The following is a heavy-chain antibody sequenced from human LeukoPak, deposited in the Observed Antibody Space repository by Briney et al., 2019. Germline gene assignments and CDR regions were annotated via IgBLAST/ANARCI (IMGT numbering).Heavy chain of an antibody. V-gene: IGHV3-15*01. D-gene: IGHD6-25*01. CDR3: TTVGSAWNFDY. CDR2: VKSKRDGGTI. J-gene: IGHJ4*02. CDR1: GFTFSNAW. Sequence: GGSLRLSCAASGFTFSNAWMTWVRQAPGKGLEWVARVKSKRDGGTIDYAAAVRGRFTISRDDSKDTLYLQMNSLEIEDAAVYYCTTVGSAWNFDYWGQGTLVTVSS.